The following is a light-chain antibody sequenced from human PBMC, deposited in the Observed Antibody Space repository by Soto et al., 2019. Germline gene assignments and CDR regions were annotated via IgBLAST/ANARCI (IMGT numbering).Light chain of an antibody. J-gene: IGKJ4*01. V-gene: IGKV1-5*03. Sequence: IQMTQSPSTLSASIGDRVTITCRTNESVSTWLAWYQQKPGKAPKLLIYTLSNLQSGVPSRFSGSGSGTECTLTISSLHPDDLGTYYCQQYNNWLSFGGGTKVEIK. CDR2: TLS. CDR1: ESVSTW. CDR3: QQYNNWLS.